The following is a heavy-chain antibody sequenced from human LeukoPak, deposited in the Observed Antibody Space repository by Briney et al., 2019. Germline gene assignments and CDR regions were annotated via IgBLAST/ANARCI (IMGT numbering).Heavy chain of an antibody. V-gene: IGHV4-38-2*01. CDR2: INHSGST. CDR1: GYSISSGYY. D-gene: IGHD3-22*01. CDR3: ARGSRGIVVVIKSYMDV. J-gene: IGHJ6*03. Sequence: SETLSLTCAVSGYSISSGYYWGWIRQPPGKGLEWIGEINHSGSTNYNPSLKSRVTISVDTSKNQFSLKLSSVTAADTAVYYCARGSRGIVVVIKSYMDVWGKGTTVTVSS.